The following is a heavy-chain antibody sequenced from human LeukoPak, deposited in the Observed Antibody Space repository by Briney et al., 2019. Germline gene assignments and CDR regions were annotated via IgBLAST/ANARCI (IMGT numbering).Heavy chain of an antibody. Sequence: ASVKVSCKASGGTFSSYAISWVRQAPRQRLEWMGGIIPIFGTASYAQKFQGRVTITTDESTSTAYMELSSLRSEDTAVYYCAIYSGYDYVGYFDYWGQGTLVTVSS. J-gene: IGHJ4*02. CDR1: GGTFSSYA. D-gene: IGHD5-12*01. V-gene: IGHV1-69*05. CDR3: AIYSGYDYVGYFDY. CDR2: IIPIFGTA.